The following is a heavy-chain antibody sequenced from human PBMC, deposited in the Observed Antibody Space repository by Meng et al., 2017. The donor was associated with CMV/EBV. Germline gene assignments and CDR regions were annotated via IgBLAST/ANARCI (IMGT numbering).Heavy chain of an antibody. D-gene: IGHD1-26*01. CDR2: ISGSGGST. J-gene: IGHJ4*02. V-gene: IGHV3-23*01. CDR3: AKDLSPYSGSYLYYFDY. Sequence: GESLKISCAASGFTFSSYAMSWVRPAPGKGLEWVSAISGSGGSTYYADSVKGRFTISRDNSKTTLYLQMNSLRAEDTAVYYCAKDLSPYSGSYLYYFDYWGQGTLVTVSS. CDR1: GFTFSSYA.